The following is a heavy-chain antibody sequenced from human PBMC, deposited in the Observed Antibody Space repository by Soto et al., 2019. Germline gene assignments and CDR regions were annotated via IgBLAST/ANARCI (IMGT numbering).Heavy chain of an antibody. CDR2: IIPIFGTA. CDR1: GGTFSSYA. J-gene: IGHJ4*02. CDR3: SRCPPPGLHYVPFDY. V-gene: IGHV1-69*13. Sequence: SVKVSCKASGGTFSSYAISWVRQAPGQGLEWMGGIIPIFGTANYAQKFQGRVTITAAESTSTAYMELSSLRSEDTAVYYCSRCPPPGLHYVPFDYRGQGTLVTGSS. D-gene: IGHD3-16*01.